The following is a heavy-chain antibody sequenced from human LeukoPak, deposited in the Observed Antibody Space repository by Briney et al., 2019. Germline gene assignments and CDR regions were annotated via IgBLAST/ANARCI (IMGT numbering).Heavy chain of an antibody. J-gene: IGHJ3*02. CDR3: AGKSGGLFPDAFDN. D-gene: IGHD2-15*01. CDR2: IYTSGST. CDR1: GGSISSGSYY. Sequence: SQTLSLTCTVSGGSISSGSYYWSWIRQPAGKGLEWIGRIYTSGSTNYNPSLKSRVTISVDTSKNQFSLKLSSVTAADTAVYYCAGKSGGLFPDAFDNWGQGTMVTVSS. V-gene: IGHV4-61*02.